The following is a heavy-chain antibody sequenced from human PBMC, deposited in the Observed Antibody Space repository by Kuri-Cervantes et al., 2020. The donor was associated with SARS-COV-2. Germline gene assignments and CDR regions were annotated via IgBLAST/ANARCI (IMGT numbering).Heavy chain of an antibody. D-gene: IGHD1-26*01. CDR3: ARDLQKWEQPEY. Sequence: ESLKISCTVSGGSISSQSYYWGWIRQPPGKGLEWIGSVYYSGETYYNPSLNRRVSISIDASKNQFSLKLTSVTAADTAVYYCARDLQKWEQPEYWGQGALVTVSS. V-gene: IGHV4-39*07. J-gene: IGHJ4*02. CDR1: GGSISSQSYY. CDR2: VYYSGET.